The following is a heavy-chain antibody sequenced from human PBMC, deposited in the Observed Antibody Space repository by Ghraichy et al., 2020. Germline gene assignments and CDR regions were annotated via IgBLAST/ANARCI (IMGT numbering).Heavy chain of an antibody. D-gene: IGHD2-8*02. J-gene: IGHJ4*02. CDR1: GFTFSSYW. CDR3: ARYTRWSWWVDY. Sequence: GESLNISCVASGFTFSSYWMSWVRQAPGKGLEWVANIKQDGSETYYVDSMKGRFTISRENAQNSLYLQMNSLRPEDTAVYYCARYTRWSWWVDYWGQGTLVTVSS. CDR2: IKQDGSET. V-gene: IGHV3-7*03.